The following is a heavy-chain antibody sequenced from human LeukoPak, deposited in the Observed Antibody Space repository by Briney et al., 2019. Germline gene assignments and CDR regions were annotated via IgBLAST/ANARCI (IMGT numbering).Heavy chain of an antibody. CDR1: GFPFSNYA. J-gene: IGHJ4*02. Sequence: PGGSLRLSCAASGFPFSNYAMNWVRQAPGKGLEWVSYITSSSNIIYYADSVKGRFTISRDNAKNSLYLQMNSLGDEDTAVYYCARAFYYGSGRDFHYWGLGTLVTVSS. CDR3: ARAFYYGSGRDFHY. V-gene: IGHV3-48*02. CDR2: ITSSSNII. D-gene: IGHD3-10*01.